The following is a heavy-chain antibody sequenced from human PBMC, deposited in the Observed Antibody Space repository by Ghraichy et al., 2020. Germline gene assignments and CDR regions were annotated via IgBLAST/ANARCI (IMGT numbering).Heavy chain of an antibody. Sequence: GGSLRLSCAASGFTFDYYAMHWVRQAPGKGLEWVSGISWNSGSIGYADSVKGRFTISRDNAKNSLYLQMNSLRAEDTALYYCAKGRGIVVVPAAPLDYWGQGTLVTVSS. CDR1: GFTFDYYA. D-gene: IGHD2-2*01. J-gene: IGHJ4*02. CDR3: AKGRGIVVVPAAPLDY. V-gene: IGHV3-9*01. CDR2: ISWNSGSI.